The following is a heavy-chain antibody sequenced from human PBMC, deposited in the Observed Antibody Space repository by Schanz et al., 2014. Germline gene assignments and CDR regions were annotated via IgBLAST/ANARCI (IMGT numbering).Heavy chain of an antibody. Sequence: EVQLVESGGGLVKPGGSLRLSCEGSGFSFSDYWMSWVRQAPGKGLEWVARIKNTFNSYTTEYAASVKGRFSISRDDSKSSLYLQMNSLKTEDTAVYFCARAAYSHGLDVWGRGTTVTVSS. CDR3: ARAAYSHGLDV. CDR2: IKNTFNSYTT. CDR1: GFSFSDYW. V-gene: IGHV3-72*01. D-gene: IGHD3-16*01. J-gene: IGHJ6*02.